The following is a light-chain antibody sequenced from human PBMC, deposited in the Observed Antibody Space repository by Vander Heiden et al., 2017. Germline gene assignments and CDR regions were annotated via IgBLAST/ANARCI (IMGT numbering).Light chain of an antibody. V-gene: IGKV1-39*01. CDR1: QSISNY. Sequence: DIQMTQSPSSLSASVGDRVTITCRASQSISNYLNWYQQTPGKAPRVLIYSASSLQSGVPARFSGSGSGTDFTLTISSLQPEDFASYYCQQSYSLPLTFGPGTKVEI. CDR3: QQSYSLPLT. CDR2: SAS. J-gene: IGKJ1*01.